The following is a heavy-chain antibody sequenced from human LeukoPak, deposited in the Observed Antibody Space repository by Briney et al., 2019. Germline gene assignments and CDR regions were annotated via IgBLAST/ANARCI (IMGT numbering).Heavy chain of an antibody. CDR3: AKGLQEHYYYYYMDV. V-gene: IGHV3-23*01. J-gene: IGHJ6*03. CDR1: GFTFSYYA. Sequence: GGSLRLSCAASGFTFSYYAMNWVRQAPGKGLEWVSVISGSGGSIYYADSVKGRFTISRDKSKNTLYLQMNSLRAEGTAVYYCAKGLQEHYYYYYMDVWGKGTTVTVSS. CDR2: ISGSGGSI. D-gene: IGHD4-11*01.